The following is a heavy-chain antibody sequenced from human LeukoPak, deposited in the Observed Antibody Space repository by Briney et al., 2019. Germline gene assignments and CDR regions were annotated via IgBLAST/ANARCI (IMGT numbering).Heavy chain of an antibody. D-gene: IGHD3-10*01. Sequence: PGTSLRLSCAGSGFRFSSHCMHWVRQAPGKGLEWLGDIWYDGSNPDYVDPVKGLFTISRDNSKKTVYLQMMSLRAEDTAVYHCENFVGSDYTGSFDLWGQGTPVTVSS. V-gene: IGHV3-33*06. CDR2: IWYDGSNP. CDR3: ENFVGSDYTGSFDL. CDR1: GFRFSSHC. J-gene: IGHJ4*02.